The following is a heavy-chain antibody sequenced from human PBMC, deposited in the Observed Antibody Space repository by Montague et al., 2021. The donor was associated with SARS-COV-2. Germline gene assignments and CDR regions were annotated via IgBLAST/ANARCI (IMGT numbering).Heavy chain of an antibody. CDR2: IYYSGST. CDR1: GGSISSYY. V-gene: IGHV4-59*01. Sequence: SETLSLTCTVSGGSISSYYWSWIRQPPGKGLEWIGYIYYSGSTNYNPSLKSRVTISVDTSKNQFSLKLSSVTAADTAVYHCARGFDYWDQGTLATVSS. J-gene: IGHJ4*02. CDR3: ARGFDY.